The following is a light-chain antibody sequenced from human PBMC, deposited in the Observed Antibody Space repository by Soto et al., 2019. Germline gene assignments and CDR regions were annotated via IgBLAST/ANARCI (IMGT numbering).Light chain of an antibody. J-gene: IGLJ1*01. CDR3: NSYREDHPRFYV. CDR2: DVG. CDR1: HSDIGNYNY. Sequence: QSALTQPASVSGSPGQSITISCTGTHSDIGNYNYVSWYQHLPGKAPKLMIYDVGSRPSGVSSRFSGSNSGNTASLAISGLQAEDEADYYCNSYREDHPRFYVFGTGTKLTVL. V-gene: IGLV2-14*03.